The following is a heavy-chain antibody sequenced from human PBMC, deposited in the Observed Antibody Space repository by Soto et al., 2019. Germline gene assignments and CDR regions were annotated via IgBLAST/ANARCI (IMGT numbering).Heavy chain of an antibody. D-gene: IGHD3-22*01. Sequence: GGSLRLSCAASGFTFSSYAMHWVRQAPGKGLEWVAVISYDGSNKYYADSVKGRFTISRDNSKNTLYLQMNSLRAEDTAVYYCARGSPDSSGYYSDYFDYWGQGT. J-gene: IGHJ4*02. CDR2: ISYDGSNK. CDR3: ARGSPDSSGYYSDYFDY. CDR1: GFTFSSYA. V-gene: IGHV3-30-3*01.